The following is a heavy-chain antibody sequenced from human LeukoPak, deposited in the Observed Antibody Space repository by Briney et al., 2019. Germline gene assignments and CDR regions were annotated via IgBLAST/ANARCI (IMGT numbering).Heavy chain of an antibody. CDR1: GYTFTSYD. V-gene: IGHV1-18*01. D-gene: IGHD3-3*01. CDR3: ARDNDFWSGYYWNYYGMDV. J-gene: IGHJ6*02. CDR2: ISAYNGNT. Sequence: ASVKVSCKASGYTFTSYDINWVRQATGQGLEWMGWISAYNGNTNYAQKLQGRVTMTTDTSTSTAYMELRSLRSDDTAVYYCARDNDFWSGYYWNYYGMDVWGQGTTVTVSS.